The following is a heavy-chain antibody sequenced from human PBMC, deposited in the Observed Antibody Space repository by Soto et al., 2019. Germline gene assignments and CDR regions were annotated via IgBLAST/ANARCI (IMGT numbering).Heavy chain of an antibody. Sequence: GGSLRLSCAASGFTFSSCAMHWVRQAPGKGLEWVSFISYDGSNKYYADSVKGRFTISRDNSKNTLYLQMNSLIAEDTAVYYCARHAHLDYICYSGIHXLGQVAMVTVS. CDR1: GFTFSSCA. D-gene: IGHD4-4*01. CDR2: ISYDGSNK. V-gene: IGHV3-30-3*01. J-gene: IGHJ6*02. CDR3: ARHAHLDYICYSGIHX.